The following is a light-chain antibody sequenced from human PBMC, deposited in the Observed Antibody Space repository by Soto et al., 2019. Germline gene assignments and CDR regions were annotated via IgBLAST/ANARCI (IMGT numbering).Light chain of an antibody. V-gene: IGLV1-51*01. CDR1: SSNIGDNY. CDR3: GTWDDRLDGNYV. J-gene: IGLJ1*01. Sequence: QSVLTQPPSXXXXXGXQVTISCSGCSSNIGDNYVSWYQHLPGTAPKLVVYDNDRRPSGITGRFSGSKSGTSATLVITGLKTGDEADYYCGTWDDRLDGNYVFGTGTKLTVL. CDR2: DND.